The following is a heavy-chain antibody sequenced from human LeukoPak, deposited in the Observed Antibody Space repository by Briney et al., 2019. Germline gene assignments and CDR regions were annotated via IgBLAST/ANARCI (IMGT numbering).Heavy chain of an antibody. V-gene: IGHV4-4*07. CDR2: IYTSGST. Sequence: PSETLSLTCAVSGGSISSYYWSWIRQPAGKGLEWIGRIYTSGSTNYNPSLKSRVTMSVDTSKNQFSLKPSSVTAADTAVYYCARFSYDSSGYYSFDYWGQGTLVTVSS. CDR3: ARFSYDSSGYYSFDY. J-gene: IGHJ4*02. CDR1: GGSISSYY. D-gene: IGHD3-22*01.